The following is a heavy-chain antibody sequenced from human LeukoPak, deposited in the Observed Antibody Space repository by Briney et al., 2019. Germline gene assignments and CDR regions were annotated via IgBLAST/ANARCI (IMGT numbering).Heavy chain of an antibody. Sequence: GSLRLSCAASGFTFSSYGMHWVRQAPGKGLEWVAVIWYDGSNKYYADSVKGRFTISRDNSKNTLYLQMNSLRAEDTAVYYCAKDGVAVAPGWYFDLWGRGTLVTVSS. V-gene: IGHV3-33*06. J-gene: IGHJ2*01. CDR2: IWYDGSNK. CDR3: AKDGVAVAPGWYFDL. D-gene: IGHD6-19*01. CDR1: GFTFSSYG.